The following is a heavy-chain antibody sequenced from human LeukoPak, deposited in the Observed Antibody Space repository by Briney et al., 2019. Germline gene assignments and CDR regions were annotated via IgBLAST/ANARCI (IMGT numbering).Heavy chain of an antibody. Sequence: QSGGSLRLSCAASGFTFSSYAMSWVRQAPGKGLEWVSAISVSSGSAYYADSVKGRFTISRDNSKNTFYLQMNSLRAEDTALYYCGVVPAATRGFDWGQGTLVTVSS. CDR1: GFTFSSYA. CDR2: ISVSSGSA. V-gene: IGHV3-23*01. D-gene: IGHD2-2*01. J-gene: IGHJ4*02. CDR3: GVVPAATRGFD.